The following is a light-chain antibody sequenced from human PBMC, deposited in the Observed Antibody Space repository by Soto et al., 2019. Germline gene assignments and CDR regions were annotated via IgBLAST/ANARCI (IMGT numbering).Light chain of an antibody. CDR2: EGT. CDR1: SSDVGSYDL. V-gene: IGLV2-23*01. J-gene: IGLJ1*01. CDR3: CSYAGTTSFYV. Sequence: QSALTQPASVSGSPGQSITISCTGTSSDVGSYDLVSWYQQHPGKAPKFIIFEGTERPSGVSNRFSASKSGNTASLTISGLQPEDEADYYCCSYAGTTSFYVFGTGTKLTVL.